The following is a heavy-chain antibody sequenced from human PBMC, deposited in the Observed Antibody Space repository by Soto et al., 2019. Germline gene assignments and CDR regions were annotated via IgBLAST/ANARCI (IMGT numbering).Heavy chain of an antibody. J-gene: IGHJ6*02. CDR2: MKPNSGDT. Sequence: QVQLVQSGAEVKKPGASVKVSCKTSGYTFTSYDINWVRHAPGQGLEWMGWMKPNSGDTGYAPKFQGRVNMTRNTSTGTAYMELSSLISEDTAVYYCARRRAVVAARPYYYYAMDVWGQGTTVTVSS. CDR3: ARRRAVVAARPYYYYAMDV. D-gene: IGHD6-6*01. CDR1: GYTFTSYD. V-gene: IGHV1-8*01.